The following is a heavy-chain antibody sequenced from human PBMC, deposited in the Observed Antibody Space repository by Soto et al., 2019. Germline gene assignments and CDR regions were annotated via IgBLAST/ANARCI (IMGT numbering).Heavy chain of an antibody. CDR3: AKDSYDYIWWSDRPPYYFDY. Sequence: EVQLLESGGGLVQPGGSLRLSCAASGFTFSSYAMSWVRQAPGKGLEWVSAISGSGGSTYYADSVKGRFTISRDNSKNTLYLQMNSLRAEDTAVYYCAKDSYDYIWWSDRPPYYFDYWGQGTLVTVSS. CDR1: GFTFSSYA. D-gene: IGHD3-16*02. CDR2: ISGSGGST. J-gene: IGHJ4*02. V-gene: IGHV3-23*01.